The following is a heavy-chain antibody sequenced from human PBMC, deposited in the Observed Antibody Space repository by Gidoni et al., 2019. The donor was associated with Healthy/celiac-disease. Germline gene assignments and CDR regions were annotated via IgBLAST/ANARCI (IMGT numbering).Heavy chain of an antibody. CDR3: ARERQRRGSGSYYKSCDYFDY. CDR2: ISYDGSNK. Sequence: QVQLVESGGGVVQPGRSLRLSCAASGFTFSSYAMHWARQAPGKGLEWVAVISYDGSNKYYADSVKGRFTISRDNSKNTLYLQMNSLRAEDTAVYYCARERQRRGSGSYYKSCDYFDYWGQGTLVTVSS. J-gene: IGHJ4*02. D-gene: IGHD3-10*01. CDR1: GFTFSSYA. V-gene: IGHV3-30*04.